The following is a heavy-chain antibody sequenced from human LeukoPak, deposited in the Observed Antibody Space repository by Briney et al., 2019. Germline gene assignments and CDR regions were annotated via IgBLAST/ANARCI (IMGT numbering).Heavy chain of an antibody. J-gene: IGHJ4*02. CDR1: GFTFSRYW. V-gene: IGHV3-74*01. CDR2: INGDGSAT. D-gene: IGHD4/OR15-4a*01. Sequence: GGSLRLSCKASGFTFSRYWMHWVRQAPGKGLVWVSRINGDGSATTYADSVRGRFSISRDNAKNTVYLQMNSLRVGDTAVYYCARDYGGWGQGTLVTVSP. CDR3: ARDYGG.